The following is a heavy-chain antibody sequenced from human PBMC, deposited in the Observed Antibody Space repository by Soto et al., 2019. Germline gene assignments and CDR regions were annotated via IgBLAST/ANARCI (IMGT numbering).Heavy chain of an antibody. V-gene: IGHV4-39*01. J-gene: IGHJ6*02. CDR1: GGSISSSSYY. CDR2: IYYSGST. D-gene: IGHD4-17*01. Sequence: SETLSLTCTVSGGSISSSSYYWGWIRQPPGKGLEWIGSIYYSGSTYYNPSLKSRVTLSIDTSKNQLSLKLSSVTAADTAVYYCAKLTVADYGVDVWGQGTTVTVSS. CDR3: AKLTVADYGVDV.